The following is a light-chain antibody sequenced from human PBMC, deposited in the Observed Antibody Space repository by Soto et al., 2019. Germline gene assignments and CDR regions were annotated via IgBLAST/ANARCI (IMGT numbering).Light chain of an antibody. J-gene: IGKJ1*01. CDR2: DAS. V-gene: IGKV3-11*01. CDR1: QSVSSY. Sequence: EIVLTQSPATLSLSPGERATLSCRASQSVSSYLAWYQQKPGQAPRLLIYDASNRATGIPARFSGSGSGTDFTLTLSSLQSEDFAVYYCHQYNHWLTWTFGQGTKVDIK. CDR3: HQYNHWLTWT.